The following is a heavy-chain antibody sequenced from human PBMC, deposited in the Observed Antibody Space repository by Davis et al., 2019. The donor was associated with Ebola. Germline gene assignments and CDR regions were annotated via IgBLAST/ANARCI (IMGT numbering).Heavy chain of an antibody. CDR2: IIPIFGTA. CDR1: GGTFSSYA. J-gene: IGHJ4*02. CDR3: ANTTGDYDFWSGYYTGYFDY. D-gene: IGHD3-3*01. V-gene: IGHV1-69*06. Sequence: SVQVSCKASGGTFSSYAISWVRQAPGQGLEWMGGIIPIFGTANYAQKFQGRVTITADKSTSTAYMELSSLRSEDTAVYYCANTTGDYDFWSGYYTGYFDYWGQGTLVTVSS.